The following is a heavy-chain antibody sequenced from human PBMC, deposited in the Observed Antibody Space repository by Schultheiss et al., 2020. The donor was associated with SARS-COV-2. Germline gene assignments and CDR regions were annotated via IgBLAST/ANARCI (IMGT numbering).Heavy chain of an antibody. J-gene: IGHJ4*02. CDR3: ARGGVWVDSSGYLDY. Sequence: ASVKVSCKASGYTFTSYGISWVRQAPGQGLEWMGYISAYNGNTNYAQKLHGRVTMTTDTSTSTAYMELRSLRSDDTAVYYCARGGVWVDSSGYLDYWGQGTLVTVSS. CDR2: ISAYNGNT. D-gene: IGHD3-22*01. CDR1: GYTFTSYG. V-gene: IGHV1-18*01.